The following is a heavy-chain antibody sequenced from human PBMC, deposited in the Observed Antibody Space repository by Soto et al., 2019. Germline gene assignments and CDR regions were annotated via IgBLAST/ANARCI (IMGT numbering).Heavy chain of an antibody. Sequence: EVQLVESGGGLVQPGGSLRLTCAASGFAFSDHYMDWVRQAPGKGLEWVARVRNKANSYTTEYVASVRGRFTVSRDDSKSPLYLQLNSLKTDDTAVYFCVRAGILTTPDYWGQGTLVTVSS. J-gene: IGHJ4*02. CDR1: GFAFSDHY. CDR3: VRAGILTTPDY. V-gene: IGHV3-72*01. D-gene: IGHD4-4*01. CDR2: VRNKANSYTT.